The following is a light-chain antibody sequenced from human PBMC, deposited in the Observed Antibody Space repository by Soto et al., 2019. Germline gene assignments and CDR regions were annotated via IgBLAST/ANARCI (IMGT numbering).Light chain of an antibody. CDR1: QSVSSSY. V-gene: IGKV3-20*02. CDR3: QEEKSYSQT. J-gene: IGKJ1*01. Sequence: EIVLTQSPATLSLSPGERATLSCRASQSVSSSYLAWYQQKPGQAPRLLIYGESSRATGIPDRFSGSGSVTDFTLTISSLPPDAFATYYCQEEKSYSQTFGQGTKV. CDR2: GES.